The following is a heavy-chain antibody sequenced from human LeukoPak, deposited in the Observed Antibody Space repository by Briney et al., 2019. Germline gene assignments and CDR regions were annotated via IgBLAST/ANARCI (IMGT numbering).Heavy chain of an antibody. Sequence: GASVKVSCKASGYTFTGYYMHWVRQAPGQGLEWMGWINPNSGGTNYAQKFQGRVTMTRDTSISTAYMELSRLRSDDTAVYYCARVLESGLWLSPDYYDSSGYLDYWGQGTLVTVSS. V-gene: IGHV1-2*02. CDR2: INPNSGGT. CDR3: ARVLESGLWLSPDYYDSSGYLDY. D-gene: IGHD3-22*01. J-gene: IGHJ4*02. CDR1: GYTFTGYY.